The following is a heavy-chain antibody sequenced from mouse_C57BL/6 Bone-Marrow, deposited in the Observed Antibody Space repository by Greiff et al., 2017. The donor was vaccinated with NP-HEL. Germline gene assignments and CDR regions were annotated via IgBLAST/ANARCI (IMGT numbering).Heavy chain of an antibody. V-gene: IGHV14-3*01. CDR1: GFNIKNTY. CDR2: IDPANGNT. D-gene: IGHD2-12*01. J-gene: IGHJ1*03. CDR3: ASYFSTNPRPWYFEV. Sequence: VQLQQSVAELVRPGASVKLSCTASGFNIKNTYMHWVKQRPEQGLEWIGRIDPANGNTKYAPKFQGKATITADTSSNTAYLQLSSLTSEDTAIYDCASYFSTNPRPWYFEVWGTGTTVTVSS.